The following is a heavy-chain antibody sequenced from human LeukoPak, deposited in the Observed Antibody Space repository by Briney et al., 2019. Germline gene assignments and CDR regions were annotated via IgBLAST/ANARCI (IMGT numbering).Heavy chain of an antibody. D-gene: IGHD1-26*01. CDR1: GFTFSSYS. Sequence: PGGSLRLSCAASGFTFSSYSMNWVRQAPGKGLEWVSSISSSGSYIYYADSVKGRFTISRDNAKNSLYLQMNSLRAEDTAVYYCARDLWELGPIDYWGQGTLVTVSS. V-gene: IGHV3-21*01. CDR2: ISSSGSYI. J-gene: IGHJ4*02. CDR3: ARDLWELGPIDY.